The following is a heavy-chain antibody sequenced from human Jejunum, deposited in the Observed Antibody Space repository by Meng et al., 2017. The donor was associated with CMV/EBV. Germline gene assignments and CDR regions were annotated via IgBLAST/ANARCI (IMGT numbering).Heavy chain of an antibody. CDR3: AGGLGGTIDY. CDR1: GSTFSNSA. Sequence: SCKAAGSTFSNSATSWVRQAPGQGLEWLGTIIPVFDKTNYAQKFQGRVTITADRSTNTAYMELSSLRSDDTAVYYCAGGLGGTIDYWGQGTLVTVSS. CDR2: IIPVFDKT. D-gene: IGHD1-26*01. V-gene: IGHV1-69*04. J-gene: IGHJ4*02.